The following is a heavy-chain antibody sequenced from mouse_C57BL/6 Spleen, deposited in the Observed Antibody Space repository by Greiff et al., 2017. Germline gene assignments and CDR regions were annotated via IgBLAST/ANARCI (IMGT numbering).Heavy chain of an antibody. CDR1: GYTFPSYW. J-gene: IGHJ3*01. CDR2: IDPSDSET. Sequence: QVQLQQPGAELVRPGSSVKLSCKASGYTFPSYWMHWVKQRPIQGLEWIGNIDPSDSETHYTKKFKDKATLTVDKSSSTAYMQLSSLTSEDSAVYDCAREAYDYDFAYWGQGTLVTVSA. CDR3: AREAYDYDFAY. D-gene: IGHD2-4*01. V-gene: IGHV1-52*01.